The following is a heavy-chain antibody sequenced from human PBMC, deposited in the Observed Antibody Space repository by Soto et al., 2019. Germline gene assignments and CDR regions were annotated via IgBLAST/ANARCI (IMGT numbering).Heavy chain of an antibody. CDR1: GFTFSSYA. CDR3: AKDPNSPNGMDV. V-gene: IGHV3-23*01. J-gene: IGHJ6*02. CDR2: ISGSGGST. Sequence: EVQLLESGGGLVQPGGSLRLSCAASGFTFSSYAMSWVRQAPGKGLEWVSAISGSGGSTYYADSVKGRFTISRDNSKNTLYMQMNSLRAEDTAVYYCAKDPNSPNGMDVWGQGTTVTVSS.